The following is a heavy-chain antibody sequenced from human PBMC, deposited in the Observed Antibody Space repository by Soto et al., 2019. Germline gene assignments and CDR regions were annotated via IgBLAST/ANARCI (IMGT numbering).Heavy chain of an antibody. Sequence: QVQLVESGGGVVQPGRSLRLSCAASGFTFSSYGMHWVRQAPGKGLEWVAGIWYDGSNKYYADSVKGRFTISRDNSKNTLYLQMNSLRAEDTAVYYCARDPRRTICSSTSCYPDYWGQGTLVTVSS. CDR2: IWYDGSNK. CDR3: ARDPRRTICSSTSCYPDY. CDR1: GFTFSSYG. J-gene: IGHJ4*02. V-gene: IGHV3-33*01. D-gene: IGHD2-2*01.